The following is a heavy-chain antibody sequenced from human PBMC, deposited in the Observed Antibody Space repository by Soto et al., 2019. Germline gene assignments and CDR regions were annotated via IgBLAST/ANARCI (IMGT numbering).Heavy chain of an antibody. Sequence: EVHLMESGGGLVKPGGSLRLSCSASGFNFNSYTMNWVRQAPGKGLEWVSSISRFSDRTYYADSVKGRFAIFRANAENSVYLQVNSLRAEDTAVYYCATVGAYFGELDYFDYWGEGTPVTVSS. CDR2: ISRFSDRT. CDR3: ATVGAYFGELDYFDY. V-gene: IGHV3-21*06. CDR1: GFNFNSYT. D-gene: IGHD3-10*01. J-gene: IGHJ4*02.